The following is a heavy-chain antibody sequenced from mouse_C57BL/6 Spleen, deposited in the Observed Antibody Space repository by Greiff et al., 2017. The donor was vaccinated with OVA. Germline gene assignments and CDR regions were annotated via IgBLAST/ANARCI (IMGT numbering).Heavy chain of an antibody. CDR1: GYTFTSYG. V-gene: IGHV1-81*01. CDR3: ARGVNYGSSPSGYFDV. J-gene: IGHJ1*03. Sequence: VKLQESGAELARPGASVKLSCKASGYTFTSYGISWVKQRTGQGLEWIGEIYPRSGNTYYNEKFKGKATLTADKSSSTAYMELRSLTSEDSAVYFCARGVNYGSSPSGYFDVWGTGTTVTVSS. D-gene: IGHD1-1*01. CDR2: IYPRSGNT.